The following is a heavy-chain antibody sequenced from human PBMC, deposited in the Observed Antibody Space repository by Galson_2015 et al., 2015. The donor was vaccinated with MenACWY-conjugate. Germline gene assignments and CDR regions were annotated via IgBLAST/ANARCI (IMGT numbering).Heavy chain of an antibody. CDR1: GGTFSSYA. V-gene: IGHV1-69*04. Sequence: SVKVSCKASGGTFSSYAISWVRRAPGQGLEWMGRIIPILGIANYAQKFQGRVTITADKSTSTAYMELSSLRSEDTAVYYCARALITGRKDFRYFDYWGQGTLVTVSS. CDR3: ARALITGRKDFRYFDY. J-gene: IGHJ4*02. D-gene: IGHD1-20*01. CDR2: IIPILGIA.